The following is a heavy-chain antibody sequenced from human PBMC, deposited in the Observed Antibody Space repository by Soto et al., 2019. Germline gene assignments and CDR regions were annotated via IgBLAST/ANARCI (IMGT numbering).Heavy chain of an antibody. CDR2: INAGNGNT. CDR1: GYTFTSYA. CDR3: ARSEALLWFGDPYYYYMDV. J-gene: IGHJ6*03. Sequence: ASVKVSCKASGYTFTSYAMHWVRQAPGQRLEWMGWINAGNGNTKYSQKFQGRVTITRDTSASTAYMELSSLRSEDTAVYYCARSEALLWFGDPYYYYMDVWGKGTTVTVSS. D-gene: IGHD3-10*01. V-gene: IGHV1-3*01.